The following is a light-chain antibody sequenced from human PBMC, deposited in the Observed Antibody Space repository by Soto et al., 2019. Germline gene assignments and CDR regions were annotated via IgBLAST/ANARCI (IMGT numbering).Light chain of an antibody. CDR2: GNS. CDR1: SSNIGAGYD. V-gene: IGLV1-40*01. J-gene: IGLJ1*01. Sequence: QSVLTQPPSVSGAPGQRVTISCTGSSSNIGAGYDVHWYQQLPGTAPKLLIYGNSNRPSGVPDRFSGSKSGTSASLAITGLQAEDEADYYCQSYDRSLSGFYVFGTGTKVTV. CDR3: QSYDRSLSGFYV.